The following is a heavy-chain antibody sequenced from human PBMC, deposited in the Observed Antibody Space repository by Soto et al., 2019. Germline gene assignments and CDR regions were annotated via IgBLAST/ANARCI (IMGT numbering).Heavy chain of an antibody. CDR1: GFTFNSYV. V-gene: IGHV3-23*01. J-gene: IGHJ4*02. CDR2: ISRSGRGSA. CDR3: ARGRYLDSSDYWVANLPFDH. D-gene: IGHD3-22*01. Sequence: SLRLSCPASGFTFNSYVMTWVRHAPGEGLEWVSSISRSGRGSAYYADSVKGRFTISRDNSENTLFLQMNNLRDEDTALYYCARGRYLDSSDYWVANLPFDHWGLGTLVIVSS.